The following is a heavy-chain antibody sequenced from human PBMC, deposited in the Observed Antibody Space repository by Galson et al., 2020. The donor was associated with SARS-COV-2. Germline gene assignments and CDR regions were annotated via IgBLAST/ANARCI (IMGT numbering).Heavy chain of an antibody. CDR2: ISTSGATT. CDR1: GFTFTNYA. V-gene: IGHV3-23*01. D-gene: IGHD6-13*01. J-gene: IGHJ4*02. Sequence: QAGGSLRLSCAASGFTFTNYAMSWVRQAPGKGLEWVSGISTSGATTYYAHSVKGRFTISRDNSKNTMYLQMNSLRAEDTAIYYCAKDSGYGSSWYFDYWGQGTLVTVSS. CDR3: AKDSGYGSSWYFDY.